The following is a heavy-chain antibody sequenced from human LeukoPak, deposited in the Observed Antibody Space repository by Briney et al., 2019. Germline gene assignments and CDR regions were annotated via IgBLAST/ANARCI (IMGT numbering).Heavy chain of an antibody. CDR1: GGSISSYY. CDR2: IYYSGST. Sequence: SETLSLTCTVSGGSISSYYWSWIRQPPGKGLEWIGYIYYSGSTNYNPSLRSRVTISVDTSKNQFSLKLSSVTAADTAVYYCARLSSSWDWRLYNWFDPWGQGTLVTVSS. D-gene: IGHD6-13*01. CDR3: ARLSSSWDWRLYNWFDP. V-gene: IGHV4-59*08. J-gene: IGHJ5*02.